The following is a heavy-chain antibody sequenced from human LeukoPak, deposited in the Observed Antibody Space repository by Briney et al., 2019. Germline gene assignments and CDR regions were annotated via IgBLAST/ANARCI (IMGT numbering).Heavy chain of an antibody. CDR1: GFTFSSYA. Sequence: GGSLRLSCAASGFTFSSYAMSWVRQAPGKGLEWVSAISGSGGSTYYAGSVRGRFTTSRDNSKSILYLQMSSLRAEDTAVHYCASGGARGMYYFDYWGQGALVTVSS. D-gene: IGHD3-10*01. CDR2: ISGSGGST. V-gene: IGHV3-23*01. J-gene: IGHJ4*02. CDR3: ASGGARGMYYFDY.